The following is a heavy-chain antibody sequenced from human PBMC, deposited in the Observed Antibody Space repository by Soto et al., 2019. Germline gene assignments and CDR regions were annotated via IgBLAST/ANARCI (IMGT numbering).Heavy chain of an antibody. J-gene: IGHJ5*02. CDR1: GYTLTELS. CDR2: FDPEDGET. D-gene: IGHD3-3*01. Sequence: ASVKVSCKVSGYTLTELSMHWVRQAPGKGLEWMGGFDPEDGETIYAQKFQGRVTMTEDTSTDTAYMELSSLRSEDTAVYYCATAYHRITIFGVVILSNWFDPWGQGTLVTVSS. CDR3: ATAYHRITIFGVVILSNWFDP. V-gene: IGHV1-24*01.